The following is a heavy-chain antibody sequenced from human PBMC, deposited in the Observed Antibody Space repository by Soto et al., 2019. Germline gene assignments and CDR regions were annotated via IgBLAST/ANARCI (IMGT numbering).Heavy chain of an antibody. V-gene: IGHV3-23*01. CDR3: AKEPRMTIFGGTLGGFYFDY. CDR1: GFTFSSDS. D-gene: IGHD3-3*01. CDR2: ITGSAGST. Sequence: PGGSLRLSCAASGFTFSSDSMSWVRQAPGKGLEWVSSITGSAGSTYYADSVKGRFTISRDNSKNTLYLQMNSLRAEDTAVYYCAKEPRMTIFGGTLGGFYFDYWGQGTLVTVSS. J-gene: IGHJ4*02.